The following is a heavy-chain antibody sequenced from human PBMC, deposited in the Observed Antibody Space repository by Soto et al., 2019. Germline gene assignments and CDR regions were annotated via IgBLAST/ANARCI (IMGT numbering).Heavy chain of an antibody. CDR2: IYSGGST. J-gene: IGHJ3*02. CDR3: ARDKGKGAFDI. CDR1: GFTVSSNY. V-gene: IGHV3-53*04. Sequence: PGGSLRLSCAASGFTVSSNYMSWVRQAPGKGLEWVSDIYSGGSTYYADSVKGRFTISRHNSKNTLYLQMNSLRAEDTAVYYCARDKGKGAFDIWGQGTMVTVSS.